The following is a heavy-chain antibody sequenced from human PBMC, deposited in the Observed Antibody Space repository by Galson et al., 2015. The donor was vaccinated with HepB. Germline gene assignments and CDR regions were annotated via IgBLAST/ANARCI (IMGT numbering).Heavy chain of an antibody. CDR1: GFTFSSYS. V-gene: IGHV3-21*01. CDR2: ISSSSSYI. D-gene: IGHD3-10*01. Sequence: SLRLSCAASGFTFSSYSMNWVRQAPGKGLEWVSSISSSSSYIYYADSVKGRFTISRDNAKNSLYLQMNSLRAEDTAVYYCARDDMGLWFGELWAFDIWGQGTVVTVSS. CDR3: ARDDMGLWFGELWAFDI. J-gene: IGHJ3*02.